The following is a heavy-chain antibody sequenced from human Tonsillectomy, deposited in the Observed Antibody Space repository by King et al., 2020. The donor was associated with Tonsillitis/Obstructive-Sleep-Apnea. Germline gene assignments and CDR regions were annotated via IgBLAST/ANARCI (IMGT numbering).Heavy chain of an antibody. J-gene: IGHJ4*02. Sequence: VQLVESGGGLVQPGGSLRLSCAASGFTFSSHAMSWVRQAPGKGLEWVSAISGSGGSTYYADSVKGRFTISRDNSKNTLYLQMNSLRAEETAVYYCAKARGFPGSSALDYWGQGTLVTVSS. CDR1: GFTFSSHA. CDR3: AKARGFPGSSALDY. CDR2: ISGSGGST. V-gene: IGHV3-23*04. D-gene: IGHD6-6*01.